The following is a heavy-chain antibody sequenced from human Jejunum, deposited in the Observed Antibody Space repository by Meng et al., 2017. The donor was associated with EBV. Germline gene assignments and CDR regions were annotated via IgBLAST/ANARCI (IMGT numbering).Heavy chain of an antibody. CDR3: VRDSSFNVH. D-gene: IGHD3-16*02. J-gene: IGHJ4*02. CDR2: ISSGSSFI. Sequence: EVQLVESGGGLVKPGGSLGLSCAASGFTFSSYSMNWVRQAPGKGLEWVSYISSGSSFIYYADSVKGRFTISRDDAKNSLSLQMNNLGADDTAVYYCVRDSSFNVHWGQGTLVTVS. V-gene: IGHV3-21*02. CDR1: GFTFSSYS.